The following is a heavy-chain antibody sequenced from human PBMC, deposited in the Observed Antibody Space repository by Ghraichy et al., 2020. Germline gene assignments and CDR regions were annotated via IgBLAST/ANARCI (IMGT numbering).Heavy chain of an antibody. J-gene: IGHJ5*02. D-gene: IGHD2-15*01. Sequence: GSLRLSCAASGFTFSSYTMTWVRHAPGKGLEWVSTISGSGRTTYYADSVKGRFTMSRDNSENTLYLQMNSLRTEDAAIYYCAKAWGYCSGGTCPPYNWFDPWGQGTLVTVSS. CDR1: GFTFSSYT. V-gene: IGHV3-23*01. CDR2: ISGSGRTT. CDR3: AKAWGYCSGGTCPPYNWFDP.